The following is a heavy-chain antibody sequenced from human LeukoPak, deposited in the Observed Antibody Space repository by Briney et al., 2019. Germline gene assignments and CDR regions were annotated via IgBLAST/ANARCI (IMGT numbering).Heavy chain of an antibody. Sequence: GGSLRLPCAASGFTFSSFAMSWVRQAPGKGLEWVSGMSDSGVSSYYADSVKGRFTISRDNSKNTLYLQMNSLRAEDTAVYYCAKASAGSSWYLGDDYWGQGTLVTVSS. CDR3: AKASAGSSWYLGDDY. J-gene: IGHJ4*02. CDR1: GFTFSSFA. D-gene: IGHD6-13*01. V-gene: IGHV3-23*01. CDR2: MSDSGVSS.